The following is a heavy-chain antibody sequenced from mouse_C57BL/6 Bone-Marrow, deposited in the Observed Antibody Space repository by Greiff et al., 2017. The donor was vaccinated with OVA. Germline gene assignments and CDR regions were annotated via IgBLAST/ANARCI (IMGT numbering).Heavy chain of an antibody. CDR3: ARTTPWFDY. Sequence: VQLQQSGPELVKPGASVKISCKASGYAFSSSWMNWVKQRPGKGLEWIGRIYPGDGDTNYNGKFKGKATMTADKSSSTAYMQLSSLTSEDSAVYFCARTTPWFDYWGQGTLVTVSA. J-gene: IGHJ3*01. CDR1: GYAFSSSW. V-gene: IGHV1-82*01. CDR2: IYPGDGDT. D-gene: IGHD6-1*01.